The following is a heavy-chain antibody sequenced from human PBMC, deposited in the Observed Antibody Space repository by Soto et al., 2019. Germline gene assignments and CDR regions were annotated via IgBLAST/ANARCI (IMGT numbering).Heavy chain of an antibody. CDR2: IYYSGST. J-gene: IGHJ6*02. V-gene: IGHV4-30-4*01. CDR1: GGSISSGDYY. CDR3: ARADYSYYYGMDV. Sequence: QVQLQESGPGLVKPSQTLSLTCTVSGGSISSGDYYWSWIRQPPGKGLEWIGYIYYSGSTYYNPSLKSRLTVSVDTSKNHVALKLTSVTATDTAVYYWARADYSYYYGMDVWGQGTTVTVSS.